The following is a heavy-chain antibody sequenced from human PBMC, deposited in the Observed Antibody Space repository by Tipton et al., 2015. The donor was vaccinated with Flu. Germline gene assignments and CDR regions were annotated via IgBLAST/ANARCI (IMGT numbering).Heavy chain of an antibody. CDR2: IDPSDSHI. J-gene: IGHJ4*02. Sequence: QLVQSGAEVKKPGESLRISCQGSGYRFTSYYIIWVRQMPGKGLEWMGRIDPSDSHIDYSPSIHVPMSADKSISTAYLQWSSLKASDTAMYYCARLRGYSQVDYWGQGTLVSVSS. CDR3: ARLRGYSQVDY. D-gene: IGHD6-25*01. V-gene: IGHV5-10-1*01. CDR1: GYRFTSYY.